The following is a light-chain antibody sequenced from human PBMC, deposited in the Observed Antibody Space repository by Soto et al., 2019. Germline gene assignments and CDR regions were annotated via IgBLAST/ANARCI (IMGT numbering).Light chain of an antibody. CDR3: QQYGSSGGLT. CDR1: QSVSYY. J-gene: IGKJ4*01. V-gene: IGKV3-20*01. CDR2: GAS. Sequence: EIVLTQSPGTLSLSPGERATLSCRASQSVSYYLAWYQQKPGQAPRLLIYGASSRATGIPDRFSGSGSGTDFTLTISRLEPEDFAVYYCQQYGSSGGLTFGGGTKVDIK.